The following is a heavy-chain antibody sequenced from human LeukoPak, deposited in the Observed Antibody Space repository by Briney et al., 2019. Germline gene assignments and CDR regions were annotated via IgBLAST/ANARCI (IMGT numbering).Heavy chain of an antibody. V-gene: IGHV4-39*07. J-gene: IGHJ5*01. D-gene: IGHD6-13*01. CDR2: IYYSGST. CDR3: ASEQYSSGWYDGWFDP. Sequence: PSETLSLTCTVSGGSISSYYWGWIRQPPGKGLEWIGSIYYSGSTYYNPSLKSRVTISVDTSKNQFSLKLSSVTAADTAVYYCASEQYSSGWYDGWFDPWGQGTLVTVSS. CDR1: GGSISSYY.